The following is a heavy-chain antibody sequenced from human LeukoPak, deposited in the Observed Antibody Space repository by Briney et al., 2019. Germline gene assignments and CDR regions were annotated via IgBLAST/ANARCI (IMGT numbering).Heavy chain of an antibody. CDR1: GFTFSSYS. CDR3: ARGYGSFDY. D-gene: IGHD3-10*01. CDR2: ISSSSIYI. V-gene: IGHV3-21*01. Sequence: GGSLRLSCAASGFTFSSYSMNWVRQAPGKGLEWVSSISSSSIYIYYVDSVKGRFTISRDNAKNSLYLQMNSLRAEDTAVYYCARGYGSFDYWGQGTLVTVSS. J-gene: IGHJ4*02.